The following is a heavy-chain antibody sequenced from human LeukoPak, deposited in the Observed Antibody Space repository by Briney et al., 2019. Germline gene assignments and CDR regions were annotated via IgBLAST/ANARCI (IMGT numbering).Heavy chain of an antibody. Sequence: ASVKVSCKASGGTFSSYAISWVRQAPGQGLEWMGRIIPILGIANYAQKLQGRVTMTTDTSTSTAYMELRSLRSDDTAVYYCARGGGSYGDAFDIWGQGTMVTVSS. CDR2: IIPILGIA. CDR3: ARGGGSYGDAFDI. J-gene: IGHJ3*02. V-gene: IGHV1-69*04. CDR1: GGTFSSYA. D-gene: IGHD4-17*01.